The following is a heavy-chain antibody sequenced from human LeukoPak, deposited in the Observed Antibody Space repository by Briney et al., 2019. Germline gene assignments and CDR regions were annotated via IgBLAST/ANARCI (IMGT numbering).Heavy chain of an antibody. CDR3: ARDPSGYYSWLDP. CDR2: IYYSGSA. Sequence: PSETLSLTCSVSGGSLSSSSYYWAWIRQPPGKGLEWIGSIYYSGSAYYNPSLKSRVTISVDTSKNLFSLKLSSVTAADTAVYYCARDPSGYYSWLDPWGQGTLVTVSS. J-gene: IGHJ5*02. CDR1: GGSLSSSSYY. V-gene: IGHV4-39*07. D-gene: IGHD3-22*01.